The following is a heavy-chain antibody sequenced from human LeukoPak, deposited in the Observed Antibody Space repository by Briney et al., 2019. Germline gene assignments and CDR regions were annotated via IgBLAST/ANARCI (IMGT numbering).Heavy chain of an antibody. V-gene: IGHV4-59*01. Sequence: GSLRLSCAAPGFNFSSYWMHWVRQAPGKGLVWIGYIYYSGSTNYNPSLKSRVTISVDTSKNQFSLKLSSVTAADTAVYYCARGGGSYLGAFDIWGQGTMVTVSS. CDR3: ARGGGSYLGAFDI. CDR1: GFNFSSYW. J-gene: IGHJ3*02. D-gene: IGHD1-26*01. CDR2: IYYSGST.